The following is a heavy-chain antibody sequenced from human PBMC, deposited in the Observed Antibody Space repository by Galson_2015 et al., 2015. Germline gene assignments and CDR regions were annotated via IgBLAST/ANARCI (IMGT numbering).Heavy chain of an antibody. D-gene: IGHD2-15*01. V-gene: IGHV3-30*18. CDR2: ISDEGSIK. Sequence: SLRLSCAASGFTFSSCGMHWVRQAPGKGLEWVALISDEGSIKEYADSVKGRFTISRDNSKNTLSLQMNSLRAEDTAIYYCAKDNEGYCSDEHCSSSYYYGMDVWGQGTTVTDSS. CDR1: GFTFSSCG. J-gene: IGHJ6*02. CDR3: AKDNEGYCSDEHCSSSYYYGMDV.